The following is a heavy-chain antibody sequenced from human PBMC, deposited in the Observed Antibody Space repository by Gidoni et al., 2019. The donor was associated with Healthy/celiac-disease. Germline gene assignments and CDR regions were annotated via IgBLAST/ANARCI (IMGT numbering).Heavy chain of an antibody. J-gene: IGHJ6*03. CDR3: ARGGDDLYYYYMDV. V-gene: IGHV3-53*01. Sequence: EVQLVESGGGLIQPGGSLRLSCAASGFTVSSNYMSWVRQAPGKGLAWVSVIYSGGSTYYADSVKGRFTISRDNSKNTRYLQMNSLRAEDTAVYYCARGGDDLYYYYMDVWGKGTTVTVSS. D-gene: IGHD7-27*01. CDR2: IYSGGST. CDR1: GFTVSSNY.